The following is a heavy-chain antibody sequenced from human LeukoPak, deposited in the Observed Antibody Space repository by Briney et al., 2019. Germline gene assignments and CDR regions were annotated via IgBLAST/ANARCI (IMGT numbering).Heavy chain of an antibody. Sequence: GGSLRLSCAASGFTFSDYAISWVRQAPGKGLEWVSAISGSGGTTYYADSVKGRFTISRDYSKNTLYLQMNILRAQATAVYYCARVTGYMIGDYFDYWGQGTLVTVSS. V-gene: IGHV3-23*01. CDR2: ISGSGGTT. CDR3: ARVTGYMIGDYFDY. CDR1: GFTFSDYA. D-gene: IGHD3-22*01. J-gene: IGHJ4*02.